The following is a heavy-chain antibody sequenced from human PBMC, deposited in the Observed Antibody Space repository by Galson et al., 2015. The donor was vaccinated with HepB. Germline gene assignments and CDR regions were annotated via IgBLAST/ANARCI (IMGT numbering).Heavy chain of an antibody. CDR3: ARVGSYDFWSGYYGGFYYMDV. CDR1: GFTFSSYS. Sequence: SLRLSCAASGFTFSSYSMNWVRQAPGKGLEWVSYISSSSSTIYYADSVKGRFTISRDNAKNSLYLQMNSLRDEDTAVYYCARVGSYDFWSGYYGGFYYMDVWGKGTTVTVSS. D-gene: IGHD3-3*01. V-gene: IGHV3-48*02. CDR2: ISSSSSTI. J-gene: IGHJ6*03.